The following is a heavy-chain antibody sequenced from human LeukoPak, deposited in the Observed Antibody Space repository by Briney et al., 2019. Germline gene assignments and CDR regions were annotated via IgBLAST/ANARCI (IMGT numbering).Heavy chain of an antibody. J-gene: IGHJ4*02. CDR1: GLTFSSYG. V-gene: IGHV3-30*18. CDR3: AKDNGYSYAPIPGGY. D-gene: IGHD5-18*01. CDR2: ISYDGSNK. Sequence: PGGSLRLSCAASGLTFSSYGMHWVRQAPGKGLEWVAVISYDGSNKYYADSVKGRFTISRDNSKNTLYLQMNSLRAEDTAVCYCAKDNGYSYAPIPGGYWGQGTLVTVSS.